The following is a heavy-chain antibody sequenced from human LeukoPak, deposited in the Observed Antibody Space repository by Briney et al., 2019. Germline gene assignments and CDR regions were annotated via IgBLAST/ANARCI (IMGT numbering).Heavy chain of an antibody. Sequence: PSETLSLTCTVSGGSISSGNYYWSWIRQPAGKGLEWIGRIYINGSTNYNPSLKSRVTISVDTSKNQFSLKLSSVTAADTAIYYCAKGAGGFSYYNWFDPWGQGTLVTVSS. V-gene: IGHV4-61*02. CDR3: AKGAGGFSYYNWFDP. CDR1: GGSISSGNYY. D-gene: IGHD5-18*01. J-gene: IGHJ5*02. CDR2: IYINGST.